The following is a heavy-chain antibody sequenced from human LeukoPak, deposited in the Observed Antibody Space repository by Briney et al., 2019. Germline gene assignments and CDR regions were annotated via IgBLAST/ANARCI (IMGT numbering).Heavy chain of an antibody. CDR2: INHSGST. V-gene: IGHV4-34*01. D-gene: IGHD3-22*01. CDR1: GGSFSGHY. J-gene: IGHJ3*02. CDR3: ARVPYEYYYDSSGPHPPDAFDI. Sequence: SETLSLTCAVYGGSFSGHYWSWIRQPPGKGLEWIGEINHSGSTNYNPTLKSRVTISVDTSKNQFSLKLSSVTAADTAVYYCARVPYEYYYDSSGPHPPDAFDIWGQGTMVTVSS.